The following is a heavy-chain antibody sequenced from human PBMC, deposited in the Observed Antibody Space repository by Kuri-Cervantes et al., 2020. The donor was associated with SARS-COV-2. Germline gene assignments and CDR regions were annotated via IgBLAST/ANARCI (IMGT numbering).Heavy chain of an antibody. D-gene: IGHD5-24*01. V-gene: IGHV2-70*04. CDR1: GFSLNTNGNR. CDR3: ARMVDGYDFEY. CDR2: IDWDDDK. Sequence: SGPTLVKPTDTLTVTCTFSGFSLNTNGNRVSWIRQTPGKALEWLARIDWDDDKFYSTSLKSRLIISKDTSKNQVVLTLTNVDPGDTGTYYCARMVDGYDFEYWGQGTVVTVSS. J-gene: IGHJ4*02.